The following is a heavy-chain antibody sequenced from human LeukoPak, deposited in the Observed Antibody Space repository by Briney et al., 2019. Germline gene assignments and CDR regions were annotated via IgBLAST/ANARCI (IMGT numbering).Heavy chain of an antibody. CDR2: IKPSGGRT. Sequence: ASVTVSFTASGYTFINYYIHWGRQAPGQGEEREGLIKPSGGRTTYTQKFQGRDSMTRETTTRTVYMEKRRLGSDDTALYYCARHSLPGTTPFDYWGQGTLVTVSS. D-gene: IGHD1-1*01. J-gene: IGHJ4*02. V-gene: IGHV1-46*01. CDR3: ARHSLPGTTPFDY. CDR1: GYTFINYY.